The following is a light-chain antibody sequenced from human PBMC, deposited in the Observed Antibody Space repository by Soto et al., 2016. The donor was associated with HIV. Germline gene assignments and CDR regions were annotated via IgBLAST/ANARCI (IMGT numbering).Light chain of an antibody. CDR1: QSVSVW. CDR3: QQYNTVPWT. Sequence: DIQMTQFPSTLSASIGDRVTITCRASQSVSVWLAWYQQKPGKAPNLLIFKTSTLEIGVPSRFSGSGSGTDFTLTLSSVQPDDVGTXYCQQYNTVPWTFGQGT. CDR2: KTS. V-gene: IGKV1-5*03. J-gene: IGKJ1*01.